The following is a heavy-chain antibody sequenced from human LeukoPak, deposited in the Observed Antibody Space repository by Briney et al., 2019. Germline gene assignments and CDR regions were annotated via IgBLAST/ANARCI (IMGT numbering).Heavy chain of an antibody. CDR3: ARERIAARLFDY. D-gene: IGHD6-6*01. J-gene: IGHJ4*02. V-gene: IGHV1-2*02. CDR1: GYTFTGYY. CDR2: INPNSGGT. Sequence: ASVKVSCKASGYTFTGYYMHWVRQAPGQGLEWMGWINPNSGGTNYAQKFQGRVTMTRDTSISTAYMELSRLRSDDTAVYYCARERIAARLFDYWGQGTLVTVSP.